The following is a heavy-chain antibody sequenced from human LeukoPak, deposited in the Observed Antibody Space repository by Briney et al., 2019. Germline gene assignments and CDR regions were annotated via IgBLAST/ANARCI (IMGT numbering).Heavy chain of an antibody. CDR2: ISAYNGNT. CDR1: GYTFTSYG. J-gene: IGHJ3*02. Sequence: ASVKVSCKASGYTFTSYGISWVRQAHGQGLEWMGWISAYNGNTNYAQKLQGRVTMTTDTSTSTAYMELRSLRSDDTAVYYCARDGAGSRTNDAFDIWGQGTMVTVSS. CDR3: ARDGAGSRTNDAFDI. D-gene: IGHD6-19*01. V-gene: IGHV1-18*01.